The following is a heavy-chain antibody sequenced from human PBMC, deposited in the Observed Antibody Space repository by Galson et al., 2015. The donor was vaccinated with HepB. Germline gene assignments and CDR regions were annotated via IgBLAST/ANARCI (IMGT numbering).Heavy chain of an antibody. V-gene: IGHV2-70*01. CDR2: IDWDDDK. D-gene: IGHD3-3*01. Sequence: PALVKPTQTLTLTCTFSGFSLSTSGMCVSWIRQPPGKALEWLALIDWDDDKYYSTSLKTRLTISKDTSKNQVVLTMTNMDPVDTATYYCERIPHRITIFGVVRDYYGMDVWGQGTTVTVSS. CDR3: ERIPHRITIFGVVRDYYGMDV. J-gene: IGHJ6*02. CDR1: GFSLSTSGMC.